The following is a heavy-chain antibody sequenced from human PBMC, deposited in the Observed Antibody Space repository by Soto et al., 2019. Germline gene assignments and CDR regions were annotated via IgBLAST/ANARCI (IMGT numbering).Heavy chain of an antibody. J-gene: IGHJ4*02. CDR1: GDTFNFYS. V-gene: IGHV1-69*02. D-gene: IGHD3-10*01. Sequence: QVQLVQSGAEVKRPGSSVKVSCKASGDTFNFYSINWVRQAPGLGLEWMGRVNPIVSMSNYAQKFQGRVTMNADKSTSTAYMGLSCLRSEDQAIYYCASSYGSGYRAFDYWGQGALVTVSS. CDR2: VNPIVSMS. CDR3: ASSYGSGYRAFDY.